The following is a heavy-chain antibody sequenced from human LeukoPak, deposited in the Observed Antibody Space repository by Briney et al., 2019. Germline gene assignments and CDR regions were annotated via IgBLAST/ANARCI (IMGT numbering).Heavy chain of an antibody. CDR3: ARQRRRWNYVAADAFDI. J-gene: IGHJ3*02. Sequence: ASVKVSCKASGYTFTSYGISWVRQAPGQGLEWMGWISAYNGNTNYAQKLQGRVTMTTDTSTSTAYMELRSLRSDDTAVYYCARQRRRWNYVAADAFDIWGQGTMVTVSS. CDR2: ISAYNGNT. V-gene: IGHV1-18*01. CDR1: GYTFTSYG. D-gene: IGHD1-7*01.